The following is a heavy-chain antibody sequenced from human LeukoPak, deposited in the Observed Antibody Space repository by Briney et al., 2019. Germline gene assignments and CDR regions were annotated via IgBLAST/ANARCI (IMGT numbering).Heavy chain of an antibody. J-gene: IGHJ4*02. CDR1: GGSFSGYY. D-gene: IGHD3-22*01. CDR2: INHSGST. Sequence: PSETLSLTCAVYGGSFSGYYWSWIRQPPGKGLEWIGEINHSGSTNYNPSLKSRVTISVDTSKNQFSLKLSSVTAADTAVYYCASASRWLLGGLDYWGQGTLVTVSS. V-gene: IGHV4-34*01. CDR3: ASASRWLLGGLDY.